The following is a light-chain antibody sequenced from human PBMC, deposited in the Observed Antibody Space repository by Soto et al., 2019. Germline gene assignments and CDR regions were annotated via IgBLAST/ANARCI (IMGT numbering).Light chain of an antibody. CDR3: AAWDDSLIGYV. Sequence: VLTQPPSVSGTPGQRVTISCSGSSSNIGVDYVYWYQQVPGTAPKLLIHRDSQRPSGVPDRFSGSKSGTSASLAISGLRSEDEADYYCAAWDDSLIGYVFGTGTKLTVL. CDR1: SSNIGVDY. V-gene: IGLV1-47*01. J-gene: IGLJ1*01. CDR2: RDS.